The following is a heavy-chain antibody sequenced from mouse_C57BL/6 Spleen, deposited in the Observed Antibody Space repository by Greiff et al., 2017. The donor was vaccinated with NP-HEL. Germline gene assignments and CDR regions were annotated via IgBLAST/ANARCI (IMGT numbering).Heavy chain of an antibody. CDR3: ARKEGVTFDY. D-gene: IGHD2-2*01. Sequence: EVQLQQSGPELVKPGASVKIPCKASGYTFTDYNMDWVKQSHGKSLEWIGDINPNNGGTIYNQKFKGKATLTVDKSSSTAYMELRSLTSEDTAVYYCARKEGVTFDYWGQGTTLTVSS. CDR1: GYTFTDYN. CDR2: INPNNGGT. V-gene: IGHV1-18*01. J-gene: IGHJ2*01.